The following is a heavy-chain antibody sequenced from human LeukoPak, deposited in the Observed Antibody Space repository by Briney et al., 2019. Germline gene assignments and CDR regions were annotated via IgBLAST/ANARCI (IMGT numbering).Heavy chain of an antibody. D-gene: IGHD3-22*01. J-gene: IGHJ4*02. CDR2: IFYSGST. CDR1: GGSISSYY. CDR3: AREGSSGYYSGVDY. Sequence: SETLSLTCTVSGGSISSYYWSWLRQPPGKGLEWIGYIFYSGSTNYNPSLKSRVTISVDTSKNQFSLKLSSVTAADTAVYYCAREGSSGYYSGVDYWGQGTLVTVSS. V-gene: IGHV4-59*08.